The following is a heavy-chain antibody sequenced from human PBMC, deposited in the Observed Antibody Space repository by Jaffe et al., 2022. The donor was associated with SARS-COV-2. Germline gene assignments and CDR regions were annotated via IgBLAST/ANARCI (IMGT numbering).Heavy chain of an antibody. CDR3: ASPPYTSGWGNTLDI. CDR1: GFSFNIYT. Sequence: EVQLEESGGGLVKPGGSLRLSCAASGFSFNIYTMHWVRQTPGKGLEWVSSISSSSVYIYYADSVKGRFTISRDNAKNSLYLQMNSLRVEDTALYYCASPPYTSGWGNTLDIWGQGTMVTVSS. V-gene: IGHV3-21*01. D-gene: IGHD6-25*01. CDR2: ISSSSVYI. J-gene: IGHJ3*02.